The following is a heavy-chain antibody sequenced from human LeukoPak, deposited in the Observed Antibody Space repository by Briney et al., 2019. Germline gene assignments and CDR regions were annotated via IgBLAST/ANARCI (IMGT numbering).Heavy chain of an antibody. J-gene: IGHJ4*02. Sequence: PGGSLRLSCAASGFTVSSNYMSWVRQAPGKGLEWVSVIYSGGSTYYADSVKGRFTISRDNSKNTLYLQMNSRRAEDTAVYYCARVKSWYYYGSGSYSRGGYYFDYWGQGTLVTVSS. CDR1: GFTVSSNY. CDR3: ARVKSWYYYGSGSYSRGGYYFDY. V-gene: IGHV3-53*01. CDR2: IYSGGST. D-gene: IGHD3-10*01.